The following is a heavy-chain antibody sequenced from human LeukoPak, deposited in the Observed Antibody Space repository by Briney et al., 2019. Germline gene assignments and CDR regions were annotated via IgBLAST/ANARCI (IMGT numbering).Heavy chain of an antibody. D-gene: IGHD3-22*01. V-gene: IGHV1-69*13. J-gene: IGHJ4*02. CDR1: GGTFSSYA. Sequence: SVKVSCKASGGTFSSYAISWVRRAPGQGLEWMGGLIPIFGTANYAQKFQGRVTITADESTSTAYMELSSLRSEDTAVYYCARDHYYDSSGYPIYYFDYWGQGTLVTVSS. CDR3: ARDHYYDSSGYPIYYFDY. CDR2: LIPIFGTA.